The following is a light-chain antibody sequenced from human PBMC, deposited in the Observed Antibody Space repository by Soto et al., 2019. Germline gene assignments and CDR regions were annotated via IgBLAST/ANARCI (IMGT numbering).Light chain of an antibody. V-gene: IGKV3-20*01. J-gene: IGKJ2*01. CDR2: GAS. Sequence: EILLTQSPGTLSLSPGERATISCRASQSVSSSYLAWYQQKACQAPRLLIYGASSRATGIPDRFSGSGSGTEDTLTISRLEPEDFAVYYCQQYGSSPPMYTFGQGTKQEIK. CDR3: QQYGSSPPMYT. CDR1: QSVSSSY.